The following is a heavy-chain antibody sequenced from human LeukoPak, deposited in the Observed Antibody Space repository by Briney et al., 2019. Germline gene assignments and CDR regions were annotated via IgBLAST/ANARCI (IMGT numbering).Heavy chain of an antibody. J-gene: IGHJ4*02. CDR1: GFTFSNYE. CDR2: IGSSGGAI. CDR3: AKPLWSGYYYFDY. V-gene: IGHV3-48*03. Sequence: GGSLRLSCAASGFTFSNYEMNWVRQAPGKGLEWVSSIGSSGGAIHYADSVKGRFAISRDDAKNSLYLQMNSLRAEDTAVYYCAKPLWSGYYYFDYWGQGTLVTVSS. D-gene: IGHD3-3*01.